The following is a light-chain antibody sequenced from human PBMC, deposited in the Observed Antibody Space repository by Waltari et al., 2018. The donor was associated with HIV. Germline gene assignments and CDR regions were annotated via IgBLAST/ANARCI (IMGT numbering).Light chain of an antibody. V-gene: IGKV3-15*01. J-gene: IGKJ1*01. CDR3: QQYSNWPRT. CDR2: AVS. CDR1: QGVSSN. Sequence: EVVMTQSPATLSVSPGDRATLSCRASQGVSSNLAWYQQKPGQPPRLLIYAVSKRATGIAARFSGSGSGTEFSLTISSLQSEDYAVYYCQQYSNWPRTFGQGTKVEIK.